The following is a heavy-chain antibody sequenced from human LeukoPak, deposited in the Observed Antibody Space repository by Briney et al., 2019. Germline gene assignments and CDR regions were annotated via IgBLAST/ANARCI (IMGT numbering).Heavy chain of an antibody. CDR2: INQRRNT. CDR1: GFSVSGNY. CDR3: ARHGWHAWYFDL. J-gene: IGHJ2*01. D-gene: IGHD6-19*01. Sequence: GSLRLSCAASGFSVSGNYMSWVRQPPGKGLEWIGEINQRRNTNYNPSLKSRVTISIDTSKNQFSLKLSSVTAADTAVYFCARHGWHAWYFDLWGRGTLVTVSS. V-gene: IGHV4-34*01.